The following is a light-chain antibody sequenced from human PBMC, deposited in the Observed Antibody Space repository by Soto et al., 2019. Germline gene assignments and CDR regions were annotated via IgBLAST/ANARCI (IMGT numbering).Light chain of an antibody. CDR3: QSYDSSLSGYV. CDR2: NNN. CDR1: SSNIGAGYD. J-gene: IGLJ1*01. Sequence: QCVLKQPPSVSGAAGQGVTISCTGSSSNIGAGYDVHWYQQLPGTAPKLLIYNNNNRPSGVPDRFSGSKSGTSASLAITGLQAEDEADYYCQSYDSSLSGYVFGTGTKVTVL. V-gene: IGLV1-40*01.